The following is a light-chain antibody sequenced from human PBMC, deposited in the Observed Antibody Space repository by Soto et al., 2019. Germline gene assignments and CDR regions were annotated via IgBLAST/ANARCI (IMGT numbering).Light chain of an antibody. Sequence: IVLTQSPGTLSLSPGESATLSCRASQSVSSYYLAWYQQKPGQAPRLLIYAASSRATGIPDRFSGGGSGTDFTLTVSRLEPEDFAVYYCQQCGSSPWTFGQGTKVDIK. V-gene: IGKV3-20*01. CDR2: AAS. CDR1: QSVSSYY. CDR3: QQCGSSPWT. J-gene: IGKJ1*01.